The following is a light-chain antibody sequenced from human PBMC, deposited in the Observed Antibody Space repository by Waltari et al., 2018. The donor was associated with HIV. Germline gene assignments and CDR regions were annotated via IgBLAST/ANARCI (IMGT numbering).Light chain of an antibody. CDR3: QQSYITPLT. CDR1: QTVDSA. V-gene: IGKV1-39*01. CDR2: RAS. Sequence: TQSPSSLSASVGDRVTISCRTNQTVDSALNWYQQKPNGSPNLLVFRASTLQSGVPSRFSGTGSETSFTLTINNLQSEDFGTYYCQQSYITPLTFGGGTKVDIK. J-gene: IGKJ4*01.